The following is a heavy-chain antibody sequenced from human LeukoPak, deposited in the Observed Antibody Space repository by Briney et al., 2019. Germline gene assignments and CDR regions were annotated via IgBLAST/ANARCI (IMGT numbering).Heavy chain of an antibody. D-gene: IGHD4-17*01. CDR2: ISYDGSNK. J-gene: IGHJ4*02. CDR1: GFTFSSYA. CDR3: ARDDDYAFDY. Sequence: GGSLRLSCAASGFTFSSYAMHWDRQAPGKGLEWVAVISYDGSNKYYADSVKGRLTISRDNSKNTLYLQMNSLRAEDTAVYYCARDDDYAFDYWGQGTLVTVSS. V-gene: IGHV3-30-3*01.